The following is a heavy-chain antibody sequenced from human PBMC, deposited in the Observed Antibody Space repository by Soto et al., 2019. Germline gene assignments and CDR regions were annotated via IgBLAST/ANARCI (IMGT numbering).Heavy chain of an antibody. CDR3: AIISRSEPLYYYYYMDV. CDR2: IYYSGST. J-gene: IGHJ6*03. CDR1: AGYLSRYY. V-gene: IGHV4-59*08. Sequence: ASQTQSLASTVSAGYLSRYYWICLRPNPGKGLEWIGYIYYSGSTNYNPSLKSRVTISVDTSKNQFSLKLSSVTAADTAVYYFAIISRSEPLYYYYYMDVLGKGTTVTVSS.